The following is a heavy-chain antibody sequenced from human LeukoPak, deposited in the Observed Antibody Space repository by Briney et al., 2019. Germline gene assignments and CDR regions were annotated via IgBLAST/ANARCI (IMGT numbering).Heavy chain of an antibody. CDR1: RFTFSSYS. CDR3: ARDYGGSSPFDY. Sequence: GGSLRLSCAASRFTFSSYSMNWVRQAPGKGLEWVSYITSRSNTIYYADSVKGRFTISRDNAKNTLFLQMNSLRAEDTAVYYCARDYGGSSPFDYWGQGTLVTVSS. D-gene: IGHD4-23*01. CDR2: ITSRSNTI. J-gene: IGHJ4*02. V-gene: IGHV3-48*01.